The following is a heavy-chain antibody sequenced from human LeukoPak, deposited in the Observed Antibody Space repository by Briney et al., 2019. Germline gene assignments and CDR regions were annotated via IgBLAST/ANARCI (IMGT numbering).Heavy chain of an antibody. V-gene: IGHV1-69*04. CDR1: GGTFSIYA. Sequence: ASVKVSCEASGGTFSIYAISWVRQAPGQGRGWRGRIIPILGIANYAQKFQGRGTITADKSTSTDYMELSRMRSEETAVSYCDLWQKSTILYYYGMDVWGQGTTVTVSS. CDR3: DLWQKSTILYYYGMDV. D-gene: IGHD1-14*01. J-gene: IGHJ6*02. CDR2: IIPILGIA.